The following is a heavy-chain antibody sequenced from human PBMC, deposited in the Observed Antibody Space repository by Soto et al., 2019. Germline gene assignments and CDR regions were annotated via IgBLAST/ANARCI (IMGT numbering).Heavy chain of an antibody. V-gene: IGHV4-39*01. CDR2: VYYSGST. CDR1: GGSVSSSSYY. J-gene: IGHJ4*02. CDR3: GRLEGLATISYYFDY. D-gene: IGHD3-9*01. Sequence: LQLQESGPGLVKPSATLSLTCTVSGGSVSSSSYYWGWVRQPPGKGLEWIGSVYYSGSTYYNPSLESRVTISVDKSKNQCALKLMSLSAADTAVYYCGRLEGLATISYYFDYWGQGALVTGSS.